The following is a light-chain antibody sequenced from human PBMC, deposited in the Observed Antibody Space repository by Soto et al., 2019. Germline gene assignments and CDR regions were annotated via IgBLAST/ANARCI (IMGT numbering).Light chain of an antibody. CDR3: QQHNNWPPIT. Sequence: EIVLTQFPVTLSLSPGERATLSCRASQSVSSSYLAWYQQKPGQAPRLLIYAASTRATGIPGRFSGSGSGTDFTLTISSLQSEDFAVYYCQQHNNWPPITFGQGTRLEIK. CDR1: QSVSSSY. CDR2: AAS. J-gene: IGKJ5*01. V-gene: IGKV3D-7*01.